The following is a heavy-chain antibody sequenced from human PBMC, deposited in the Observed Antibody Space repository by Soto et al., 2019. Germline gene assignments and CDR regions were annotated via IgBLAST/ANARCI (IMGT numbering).Heavy chain of an antibody. J-gene: IGHJ5*02. CDR3: GRGRPDGSRLDP. D-gene: IGHD6-13*01. V-gene: IGHV4-30-4*01. Sequence: QVQLQESGPGLVKPSQTLSLTCTVSGGSISRGDYYWSWIRQPPRKGLESIGDVYYNGSTYYNPPQKRRITITADTSKNQFSPKLSSVTAAATAVYYCGRGRPDGSRLDPGGQGTLVPVSS. CDR1: GGSISRGDYY. CDR2: VYYNGST.